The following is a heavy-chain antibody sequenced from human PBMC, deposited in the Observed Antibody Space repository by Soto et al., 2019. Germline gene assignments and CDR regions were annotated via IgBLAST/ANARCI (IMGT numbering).Heavy chain of an antibody. CDR3: GKGGGNNYWEGLGP. CDR1: GFTFSSYG. CDR2: ISYDGSNK. Sequence: PGGSLRLSCAASGFTFSSYGMHWVRQAPGKGLEWVAVISYDGSNKYYADSVKGRFTISRDNSKNTLYLQMNSLRAEDTAVYYWGKGGGNNYWEGLGPWGGGTLATVSS. V-gene: IGHV3-30*18. D-gene: IGHD1-26*01. J-gene: IGHJ5*02.